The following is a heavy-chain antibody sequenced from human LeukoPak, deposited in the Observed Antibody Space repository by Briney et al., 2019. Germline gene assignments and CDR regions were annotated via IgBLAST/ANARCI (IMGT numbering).Heavy chain of an antibody. CDR3: AKQQQLVREIDY. Sequence: PGGSLRLSCAASGYTFSSYAMSWVRQAPGKGLEWVSAISGSGGSTYYADSVKGRSTISRDNSKNTLYLQMNSVRAEGTAVYYCAKQQQLVREIDYWGQGTLVTVSS. CDR1: GYTFSSYA. CDR2: ISGSGGST. V-gene: IGHV3-23*01. J-gene: IGHJ4*02. D-gene: IGHD6-13*01.